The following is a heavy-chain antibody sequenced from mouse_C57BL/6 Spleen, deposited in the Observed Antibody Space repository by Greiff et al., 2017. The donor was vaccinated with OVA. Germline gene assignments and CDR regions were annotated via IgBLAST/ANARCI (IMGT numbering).Heavy chain of an antibody. V-gene: IGHV1-69*01. J-gene: IGHJ2*01. Sequence: QVHVKQPGAELVMPGASVKLSCKASGYTFTSYWMHWVKQRPGQGLEWIGEIDPSDSYTNYNQKFKGKSTLTVDKSSSTAYMQLSSLTSEDSAVYYCARPQYYGSSYFDNWGQGTTLTVSS. D-gene: IGHD1-1*01. CDR3: ARPQYYGSSYFDN. CDR2: IDPSDSYT. CDR1: GYTFTSYW.